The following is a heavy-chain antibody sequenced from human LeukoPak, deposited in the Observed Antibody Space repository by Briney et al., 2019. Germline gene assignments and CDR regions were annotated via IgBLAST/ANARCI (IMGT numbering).Heavy chain of an antibody. CDR3: ARGDSGSYLAHAFDI. CDR2: INWNGGST. V-gene: IGHV3-20*04. J-gene: IGHJ3*02. D-gene: IGHD1-26*01. Sequence: PGRSLRLSCAASGFTFDDYGMSWVRQAPGKGLEWVSGINWNGGSTGYADSVKGRFTISRDNAKNSLYLQMNSLRAEDTALYYCARGDSGSYLAHAFDIWGQGTMVTVSS. CDR1: GFTFDDYG.